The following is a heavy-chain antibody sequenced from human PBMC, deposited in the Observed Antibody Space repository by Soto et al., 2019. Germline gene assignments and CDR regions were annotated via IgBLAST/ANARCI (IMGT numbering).Heavy chain of an antibody. D-gene: IGHD5-18*01. CDR3: AKITPGYSYGYFYFDY. CDR2: ISGSGGST. J-gene: IGHJ4*02. V-gene: IGHV3-23*01. Sequence: EVQLLESGGGLVQPGGSLRLSCAASGFTFSSYAMSWVRQAPGKGLEWVSAISGSGGSTYYADSVKGRFTISRDNSKNTLHPQMNSLRAEDTAVYYCAKITPGYSYGYFYFDYWGQGTLVTVSS. CDR1: GFTFSSYA.